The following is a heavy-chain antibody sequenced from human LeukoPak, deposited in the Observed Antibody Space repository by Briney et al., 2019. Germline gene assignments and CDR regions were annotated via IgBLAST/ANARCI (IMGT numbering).Heavy chain of an antibody. CDR2: IYYSGST. Sequence: SETLSLTCTVSGGSISSGDYYWSWIRQPPGKGLEWIGCIYYSGSTYYNPSLKSRVTISVDTSKNQFSLKLSSVTAADTAVYYCARGIVVVPAAIALNWFDPWGQGTLVTVSS. V-gene: IGHV4-30-4*08. D-gene: IGHD2-2*01. J-gene: IGHJ5*02. CDR3: ARGIVVVPAAIALNWFDP. CDR1: GGSISSGDYY.